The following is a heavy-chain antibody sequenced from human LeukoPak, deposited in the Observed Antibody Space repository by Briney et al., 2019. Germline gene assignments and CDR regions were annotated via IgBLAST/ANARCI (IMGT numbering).Heavy chain of an antibody. Sequence: SVKVSCEASGGTFSSYAISWVRQAPGQGLEWMGGIIPIFGTANYAQKFQGRVTITADESTSTAYMELSSLRSEDTAVYYCASNGYCSGGSCYSDYYYYYGMDVWGQGTTVTVSS. CDR3: ASNGYCSGGSCYSDYYYYYGMDV. V-gene: IGHV1-69*13. CDR1: GGTFSSYA. J-gene: IGHJ6*02. CDR2: IIPIFGTA. D-gene: IGHD2-15*01.